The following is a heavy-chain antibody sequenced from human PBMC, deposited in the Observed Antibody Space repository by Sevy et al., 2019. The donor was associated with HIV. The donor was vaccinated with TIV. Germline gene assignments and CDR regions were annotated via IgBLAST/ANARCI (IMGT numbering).Heavy chain of an antibody. CDR1: GYTFTSYA. V-gene: IGHV1-3*01. CDR3: ARVYEDTAMVTTFDY. J-gene: IGHJ4*02. Sequence: ASVKVSCKASGYTFTSYAMHWVRQAPGQRLEWMGWINDGNGNTKYSQKFQGRVTITRDTSASTAYMELSSLRSEDTAVYYCARVYEDTAMVTTFDYWGQGTLVTVSS. CDR2: INDGNGNT. D-gene: IGHD5-18*01.